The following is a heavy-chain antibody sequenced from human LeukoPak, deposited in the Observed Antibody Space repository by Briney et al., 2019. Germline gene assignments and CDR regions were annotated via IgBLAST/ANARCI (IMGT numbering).Heavy chain of an antibody. CDR2: VIPIFGTA. CDR1: GGTFSSYA. Sequence: ASVTVSCKASGGTFSSYAISWVRQAPGQGLEWVGGVIPIFGTANYAQKFQGRVTITTDESTSTAYMELSSLRSEDTAVYYCAFRRGENYDFGPRNDYWGQGTLVTVSS. V-gene: IGHV1-69*05. CDR3: AFRRGENYDFGPRNDY. J-gene: IGHJ4*02. D-gene: IGHD3-3*01.